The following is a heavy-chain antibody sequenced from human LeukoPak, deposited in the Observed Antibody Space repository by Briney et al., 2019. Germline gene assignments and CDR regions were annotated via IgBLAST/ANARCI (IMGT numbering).Heavy chain of an antibody. J-gene: IGHJ4*02. V-gene: IGHV3-7*01. D-gene: IGHD6-19*01. CDR2: INQDGGEK. CDR1: GFTFSSYW. Sequence: GGSLRLSCAASGFTFSSYWMSWVRQAPGKGLEWVANINQDGGEKYYVDSVKGRFTFSRDNAKNSLYLQMNSLRAEDTAVYYCARARSSGWYSPLDYWGQGTLVTVSS. CDR3: ARARSSGWYSPLDY.